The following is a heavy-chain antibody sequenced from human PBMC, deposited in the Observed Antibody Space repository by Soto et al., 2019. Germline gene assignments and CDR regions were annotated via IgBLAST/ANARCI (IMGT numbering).Heavy chain of an antibody. D-gene: IGHD6-6*01. CDR3: ARPYSSSPGN. V-gene: IGHV4-34*01. CDR1: GGSFSGYY. Sequence: SETLSLTCAVYGGSFSGYYYSWIRHPPGKGLEWIGGINHSGSTNYNPYLKSRVTISVDTSKNQFSLKLSSVTAAETGVYYCARPYSSSPGNWGEGTVVTVAS. CDR2: INHSGST. J-gene: IGHJ4*02.